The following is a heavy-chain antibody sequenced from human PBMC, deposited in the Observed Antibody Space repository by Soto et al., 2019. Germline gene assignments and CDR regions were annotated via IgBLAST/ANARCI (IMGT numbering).Heavy chain of an antibody. J-gene: IGHJ4*02. Sequence: GGSLRLSCAASGFTFSSYGMHWFRQAPGKGLEWVAVISYDGSNKYYADSVKGRFTISRDNSKNTLYLQMNSLRAEDTAVYYCAKDRSGGIGPAYWGQGTLVTVSS. CDR2: ISYDGSNK. V-gene: IGHV3-30*18. CDR1: GFTFSSYG. CDR3: AKDRSGGIGPAY. D-gene: IGHD2-15*01.